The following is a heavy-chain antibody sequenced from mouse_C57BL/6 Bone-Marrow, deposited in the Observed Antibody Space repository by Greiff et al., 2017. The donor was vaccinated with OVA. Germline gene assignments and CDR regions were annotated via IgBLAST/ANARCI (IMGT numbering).Heavy chain of an antibody. J-gene: IGHJ3*01. Sequence: EVKVVESGGGLVKPGGSLKLSCAASGFTFSSYALSWVRQTPEKRLAWVATISDGGSYTFYPDNVKGRFPFSRDNAKNNLYLQMSHRKSDDTAMDYCAREWEVTTQFAYGGKGTLVTVAA. D-gene: IGHD2-2*01. V-gene: IGHV5-4*01. CDR2: ISDGGSYT. CDR1: GFTFSSYA. CDR3: AREWEVTTQFAY.